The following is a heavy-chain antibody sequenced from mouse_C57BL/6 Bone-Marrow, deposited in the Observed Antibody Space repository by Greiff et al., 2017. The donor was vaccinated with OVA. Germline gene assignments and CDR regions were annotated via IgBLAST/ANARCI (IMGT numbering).Heavy chain of an antibody. V-gene: IGHV1-55*01. D-gene: IGHD2-3*01. CDR3: ARYDN. CDR2: IYPGSGST. CDR1: GYTFTSYW. J-gene: IGHJ3*01. Sequence: VQLQQPGAELVKPGASVKMSCKASGYTFTSYWITWVKQSPGQGLEWIGDIYPGSGSTNYNEKFKSKATLTVDKSYSTAYLQLSSLASDDSAVYCSARYDNWGKGTLVTVSA.